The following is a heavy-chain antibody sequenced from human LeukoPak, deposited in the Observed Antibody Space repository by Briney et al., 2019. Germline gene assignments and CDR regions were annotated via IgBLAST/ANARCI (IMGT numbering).Heavy chain of an antibody. V-gene: IGHV3-30*03. CDR3: ARDSLGEYSSGWATDYYYYYGMDV. Sequence: GGSLRLSCAASGFTFSSYGMHWVRQAPGKGLEWVAVISYDGSNKYYADSVKGRFTISRDNSKNTLYLQMNSLRAEDTAVYYCARDSLGEYSSGWATDYYYYYGMDVWGQGTTVTVSS. CDR1: GFTFSSYG. J-gene: IGHJ6*02. CDR2: ISYDGSNK. D-gene: IGHD6-19*01.